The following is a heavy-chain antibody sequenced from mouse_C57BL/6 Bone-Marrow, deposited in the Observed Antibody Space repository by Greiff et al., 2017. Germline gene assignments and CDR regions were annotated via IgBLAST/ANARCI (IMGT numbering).Heavy chain of an antibody. D-gene: IGHD4-1*01. CDR3: TREGDWDVDAY. V-gene: IGHV5-9-1*02. CDR1: GFTFSSYA. Sequence: EVKVEESGEGLVKPGGSLKLSCAASGFTFSSYAMSWVRQTPEKRLEWVAYISSGGDYIYYADTVKGRFTISRDNARNTLYLQRSSLKSEDTAMYYCTREGDWDVDAYWGQGTLVTVSA. CDR2: ISSGGDYI. J-gene: IGHJ3*01.